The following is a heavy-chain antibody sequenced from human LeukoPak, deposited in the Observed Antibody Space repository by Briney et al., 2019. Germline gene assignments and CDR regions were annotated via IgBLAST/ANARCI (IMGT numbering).Heavy chain of an antibody. CDR2: ISSNGGST. V-gene: IGHV3-64*01. J-gene: IGHJ4*02. D-gene: IGHD6-19*01. CDR3: ARGLIYSSGWYDY. CDR1: GFTISSYA. Sequence: PGGSLRLSCAASGFTISSYAMHWVRQAPGKGLEFVSAISSNGGSTYYANSVKGRFTISRDNSKNTLYLQMGSLRAEDTAVYYCARGLIYSSGWYDYWGQGTLVTVSS.